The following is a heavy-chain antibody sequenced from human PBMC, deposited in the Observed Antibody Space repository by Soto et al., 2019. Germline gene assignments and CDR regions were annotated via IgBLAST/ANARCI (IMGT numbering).Heavy chain of an antibody. V-gene: IGHV3-15*01. CDR3: TKVLALPPNDAFDI. D-gene: IGHD3-3*02. CDR1: GFNFNVAW. CDR2: IKSKGGGETT. J-gene: IGHJ3*02. Sequence: EGQLVESGGRLVEPGGSLRLSCAASGFNFNVAWMNWVRQAPGKGLEWLGRIKSKGGGETTEYVAFVKGRFTISRDDSKNTLYLQVNSLKSEDTAVYYCTKVLALPPNDAFDIWGQGKMVTVSS.